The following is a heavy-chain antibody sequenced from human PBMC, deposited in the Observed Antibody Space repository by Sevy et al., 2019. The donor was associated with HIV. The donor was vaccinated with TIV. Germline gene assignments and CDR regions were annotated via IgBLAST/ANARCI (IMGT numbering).Heavy chain of an antibody. CDR2: IKQDGSEK. V-gene: IGHV3-7*01. Sequence: GGSLRLSCVASGFTFSSYWMSWVRQAPGKGLEWVANIKQDGSEKYCVDSVKGRFTISRDNAKNSLYLQMNSLRAEDTAVYYCARVPSTSYGMDVWGQGTTVTVSS. CDR1: GFTFSSYW. J-gene: IGHJ6*02. D-gene: IGHD2-2*01. CDR3: ARVPSTSYGMDV.